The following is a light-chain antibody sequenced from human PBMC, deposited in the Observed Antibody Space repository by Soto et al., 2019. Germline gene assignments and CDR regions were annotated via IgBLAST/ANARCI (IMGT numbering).Light chain of an antibody. V-gene: IGKV4-1*01. CDR1: QSVLYSSNNKNY. CDR2: WAS. J-gene: IGKJ4*01. CDR3: QQYYSTPLT. Sequence: EIVMTQSPDSLAVSLGERATINCKSSQSVLYSSNNKNYLAWYQQKPGQPPKLLIYWASTRESGVPDRFSGSGSGTDFTLTISSLQAGDVAVYYCQQYYSTPLTFGGGTKVEIK.